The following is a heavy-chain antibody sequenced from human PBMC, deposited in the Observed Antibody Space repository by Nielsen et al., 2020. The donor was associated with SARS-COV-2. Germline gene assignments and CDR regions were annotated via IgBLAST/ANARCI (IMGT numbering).Heavy chain of an antibody. V-gene: IGHV4-39*07. CDR3: ARVSDGYRYGSQVDY. Sequence: SETLSLTCTVSGGSVSSGSYYWSWIRQPPGKGLEWIGSIYYSGSTYYNPSLKSRVTISVDTSKNQFSLKLSSVTAADTAVYYCARVSDGYRYGSQVDYWGQGTLVTVSS. J-gene: IGHJ4*02. CDR1: GGSVSSGSYY. D-gene: IGHD5-18*01. CDR2: IYYSGST.